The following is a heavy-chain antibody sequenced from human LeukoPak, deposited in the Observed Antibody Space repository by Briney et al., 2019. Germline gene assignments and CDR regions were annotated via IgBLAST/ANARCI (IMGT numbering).Heavy chain of an antibody. D-gene: IGHD6-13*01. CDR3: ARVGGYSSSKTSNYYYMDV. CDR2: ISAYNGNT. Sequence: ASVKVSCKASGYTFTSYGISWVRQAPGQGLEWMGWISAYNGNTNYAQKLQGRVTMTTDTSTSTAYMELRSLRSDDTAVYYCARVGGYSSSKTSNYYYMDVWGKGTTVTVSS. CDR1: GYTFTSYG. J-gene: IGHJ6*03. V-gene: IGHV1-18*01.